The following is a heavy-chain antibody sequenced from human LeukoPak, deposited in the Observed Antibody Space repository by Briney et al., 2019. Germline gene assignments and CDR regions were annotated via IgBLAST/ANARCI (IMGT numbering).Heavy chain of an antibody. CDR1: GFTFDDYA. CDR3: AKDWGYCSSTSCPIGPNWFDP. Sequence: GRPLRLSCAASGFTFDDYAMHWVRQAPGKGLEWVSGISWNSGSIGYADSVKGRFTISRDNAKNSLYLQMNSLRAEDTALYYCAKDWGYCSSTSCPIGPNWFDPWGQGTLVTVSS. D-gene: IGHD2-2*01. CDR2: ISWNSGSI. J-gene: IGHJ5*02. V-gene: IGHV3-9*01.